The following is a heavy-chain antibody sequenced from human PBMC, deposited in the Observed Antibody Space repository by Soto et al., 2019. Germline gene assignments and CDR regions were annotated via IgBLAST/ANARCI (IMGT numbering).Heavy chain of an antibody. D-gene: IGHD3-22*01. CDR3: SCVSYYDSSGYYSPHGVDY. J-gene: IGHJ4*02. CDR1: GGSISSYY. Sequence: SETLSLTCTVSGGSISSYYWSWIRPPPGEGRVGIGYIYYSGSTNNNPSLKSRVTISVATSKYQSTLKLSSVTAAATAVDYCSCVSYYDSSGYYSPHGVDYWGQGTLVTVSS. CDR2: IYYSGST. V-gene: IGHV4-59*01.